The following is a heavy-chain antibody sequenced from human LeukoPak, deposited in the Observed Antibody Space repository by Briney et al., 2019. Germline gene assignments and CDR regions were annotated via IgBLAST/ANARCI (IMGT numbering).Heavy chain of an antibody. D-gene: IGHD2-15*01. V-gene: IGHV3-30*18. CDR2: ISYDGSNK. Sequence: GGSLRLSCAASGFTFSSYGMHWVRQAPGKGLEWVAVISYDGSNKYYADSVKGRFTISSDNSKNTLYLQMNSLRAEDTAVYYCAKDKGGYFDYWGQGTLVTVSS. CDR1: GFTFSSYG. J-gene: IGHJ4*02. CDR3: AKDKGGYFDY.